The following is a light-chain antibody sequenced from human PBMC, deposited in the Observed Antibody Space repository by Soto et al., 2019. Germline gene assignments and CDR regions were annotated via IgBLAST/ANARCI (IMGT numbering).Light chain of an antibody. V-gene: IGLV2-11*01. J-gene: IGLJ1*01. CDR1: SSDVGGYNY. CDR2: DVS. Sequence: QSALTQPRSVSGSPGQSVTISCTGASSDVGGYNYVSWYQQYPGKAPKLIVYDVSRRPSAVPDRFSGSKSANTASLTISGLQADDEADYYCNSYTYNTTLVFGTGTKLTVL. CDR3: NSYTYNTTLV.